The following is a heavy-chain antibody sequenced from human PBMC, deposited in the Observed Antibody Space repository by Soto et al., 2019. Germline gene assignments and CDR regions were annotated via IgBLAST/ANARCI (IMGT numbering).Heavy chain of an antibody. J-gene: IGHJ5*02. CDR3: ARGGGAKGTYYDFWSGYRWFDP. CDR1: GGSFSGYY. D-gene: IGHD3-3*01. Sequence: PSETLSLTCAVYGGSFSGYYWSWIRQPPGKGLEWIGEINHSGSTNYNPSLKSRVTISVDTSKNQFSLKLSSVTAADTAVYYCARGGGAKGTYYDFWSGYRWFDPWGQGTLVTVSS. CDR2: INHSGST. V-gene: IGHV4-34*01.